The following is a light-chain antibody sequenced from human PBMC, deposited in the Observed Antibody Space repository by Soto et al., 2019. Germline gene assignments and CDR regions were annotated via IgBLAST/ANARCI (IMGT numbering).Light chain of an antibody. V-gene: IGKV3-20*01. J-gene: IGKJ1*01. Sequence: EMEMTQSPATLSVSPGERASLSCRASQSVSSNLAWYQQKPGQAPRLLIYGATSRATGIPDRFSGSGSGTDFTLTISRLEPEDFAVYYCHQYGSSPATFGQGTKVDIK. CDR1: QSVSSN. CDR2: GAT. CDR3: HQYGSSPAT.